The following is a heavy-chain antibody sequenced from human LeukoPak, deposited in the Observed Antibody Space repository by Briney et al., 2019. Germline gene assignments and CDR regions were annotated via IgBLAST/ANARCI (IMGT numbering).Heavy chain of an antibody. Sequence: SETLSLTCTVSGGSISSYYWSWIRQPAEKGLEWIGRIYSSGSADYNPSLKSRITMSVDTSKNQFSLKLSSVTAADTAVYYCARGPLRITMIVVVSTRGAFDIWGQGTMVTVSS. J-gene: IGHJ3*02. V-gene: IGHV4-4*07. CDR2: IYSSGSA. CDR3: ARGPLRITMIVVVSTRGAFDI. CDR1: GGSISSYY. D-gene: IGHD3-22*01.